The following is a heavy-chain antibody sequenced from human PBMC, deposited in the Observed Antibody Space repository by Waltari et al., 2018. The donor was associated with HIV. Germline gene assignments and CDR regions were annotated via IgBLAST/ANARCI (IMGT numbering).Heavy chain of an antibody. CDR3: AREYYDFWSGYYTTGLDV. CDR1: AFNIYSSW. D-gene: IGHD3-3*01. Sequence: DEELVAYGGGVVQTGESLSLTWEASAFNIYSSWITWVAQPPGKGLEWVANINQDGSQKYYVDSVKGRFNISRDNARNSIYLQLNNLTAGDTAVYYCAREYYDFWSGYYTTGLDVWGQGTTVIVS. CDR2: INQDGSQK. V-gene: IGHV3-7*03. J-gene: IGHJ6*02.